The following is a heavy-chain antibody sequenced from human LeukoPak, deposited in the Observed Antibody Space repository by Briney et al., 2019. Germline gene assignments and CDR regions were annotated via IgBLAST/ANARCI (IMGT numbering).Heavy chain of an antibody. Sequence: ASVKVSCKASGYTFTSYDINWVRQATGQGLEWMGWINPNSGGTNYAQKFQGRVTMTRDTSISTAYMELSRLRSDDTAVYYCARHRYSSGWYWFDPWGQGTLVTVSS. V-gene: IGHV1-2*02. CDR1: GYTFTSYD. J-gene: IGHJ5*02. CDR2: INPNSGGT. D-gene: IGHD6-19*01. CDR3: ARHRYSSGWYWFDP.